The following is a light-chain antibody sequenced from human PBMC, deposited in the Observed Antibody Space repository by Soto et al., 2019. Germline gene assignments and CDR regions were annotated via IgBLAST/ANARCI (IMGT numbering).Light chain of an antibody. CDR2: EVV. V-gene: IGLV2-8*01. Sequence: QSSLSHPASLSGSPGQSNTISCTGTSSDVGLYDFVSWYQHHPGKAPRLIIYEVVQRPSGVPDRFSGSKSGNTASLTVSGLQAADEADYFCQSYAGSNTYVFGSGTKVTVL. J-gene: IGLJ1*01. CDR1: SSDVGLYDF. CDR3: QSYAGSNTYV.